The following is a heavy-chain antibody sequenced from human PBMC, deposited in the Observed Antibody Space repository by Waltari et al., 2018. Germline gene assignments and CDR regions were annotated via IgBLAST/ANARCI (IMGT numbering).Heavy chain of an antibody. CDR2: IRSKAYGGTT. V-gene: IGHV3-49*03. CDR1: GFPFVYYA. Sequence: EVQLLESGGGLVQPGRSLRLSCTASGFPFVYYAMSWFRQAPGKGLEWVGFIRSKAYGGTTEYAASVKGRFTISRDDSKSIAYLQMNSLKTEDTAVYYCTRDADYFDYWGQGTLVTVSS. CDR3: TRDADYFDY. J-gene: IGHJ4*02.